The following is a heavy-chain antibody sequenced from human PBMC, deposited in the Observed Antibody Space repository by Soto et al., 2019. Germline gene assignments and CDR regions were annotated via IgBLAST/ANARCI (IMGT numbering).Heavy chain of an antibody. CDR3: ARVGTMVRLIDY. Sequence: SETLSLTCTVSGGSISSGGYYWSWIRQHPGKGLEWIGYIYYSGSTYYNPSLKSRVTISVDTSKNQFSLKLSSVTAADTAVYYCARVGTMVRLIDYWGQGTLVTVSS. V-gene: IGHV4-31*03. D-gene: IGHD3-10*01. CDR2: IYYSGST. J-gene: IGHJ4*02. CDR1: GGSISSGGYY.